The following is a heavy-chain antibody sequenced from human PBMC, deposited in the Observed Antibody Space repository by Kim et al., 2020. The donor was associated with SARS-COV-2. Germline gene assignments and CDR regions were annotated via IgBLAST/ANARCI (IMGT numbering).Heavy chain of an antibody. J-gene: IGHJ4*02. D-gene: IGHD3-10*01. V-gene: IGHV4-39*07. CDR3: ARLYYYGSGSYQSEYYFDY. Sequence: SETLSLTCTVSGGSISSSSYYWGWIRQPPGKWLEWIGSIYYSGSTYYNPSLKSRVTISVDTSKNQFSLKLSSVTAADTAVYYCARLYYYGSGSYQSEYYFDYWGQGTLVTVSS. CDR1: GGSISSSSYY. CDR2: IYYSGST.